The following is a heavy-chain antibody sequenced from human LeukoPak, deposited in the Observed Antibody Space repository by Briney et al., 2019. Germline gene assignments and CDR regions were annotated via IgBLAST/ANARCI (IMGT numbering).Heavy chain of an antibody. J-gene: IGHJ6*02. V-gene: IGHV1-18*01. CDR3: ARDKSGYRTYYYYGMDV. Sequence: ASVKVSCKASGYTFTSYGISWVRQAPGQGLEWVGWISAYNGNTNYAQKLQGRVTMTTDTSTSTAYMELRSLRSDDTAVYYCARDKSGYRTYYYYGMDVWGQGTTVTVSS. CDR2: ISAYNGNT. D-gene: IGHD3-3*01. CDR1: GYTFTSYG.